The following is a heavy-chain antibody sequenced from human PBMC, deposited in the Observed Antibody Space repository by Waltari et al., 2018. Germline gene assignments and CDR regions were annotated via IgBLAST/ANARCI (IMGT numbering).Heavy chain of an antibody. J-gene: IGHJ4*02. CDR3: VRDGLIHAADY. D-gene: IGHD2-15*01. CDR1: GLHFSNYS. V-gene: IGHV3-7*01. CDR2: IKGNGSAK. Sequence: EVQLVESGGNLVQPGGSLRLSCVASGLHFSNYSMMWVRQAPWKGLEGVANIKGNGSAKNDRDAVRGRFTISRDNAKNSVYMQLNSLRDDDTAVYYCVRDGLIHAADYWGQGTLVSVSS.